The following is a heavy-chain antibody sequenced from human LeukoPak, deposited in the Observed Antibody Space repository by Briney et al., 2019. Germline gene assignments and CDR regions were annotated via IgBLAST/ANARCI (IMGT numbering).Heavy chain of an antibody. CDR1: GGSISSYY. CDR3: VRVPARRVVTTPTYFDF. Sequence: SETLSLTCTVSGGSISSYYWNWIRQPPGKGLEWIGYFSYSGSTNYNPSLRSRVTISVDTSKNQFSLKLSSVTAADTAVYYCVRVPARRVVTTPTYFDFWGQGTLVTVSS. J-gene: IGHJ4*02. CDR2: FSYSGST. V-gene: IGHV4-59*01. D-gene: IGHD2-21*02.